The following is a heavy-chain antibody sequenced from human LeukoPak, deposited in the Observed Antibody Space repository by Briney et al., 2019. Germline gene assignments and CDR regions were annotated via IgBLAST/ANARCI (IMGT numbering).Heavy chain of an antibody. CDR2: IYTSGST. V-gene: IGHV4-61*02. CDR1: GGSISSGSYY. CDR3: ARVGSAVTTFDY. Sequence: PSQTLSLTCTVSGGSISSGSYYWSWIRQPAGKGLEWIGRIYTSGSTNYNPSLKSRVTISVDTSKNQFSLKLSSVTAADTAVYYCARVGSAVTTFDYWGQGTLVTVSS. J-gene: IGHJ4*02. D-gene: IGHD4-11*01.